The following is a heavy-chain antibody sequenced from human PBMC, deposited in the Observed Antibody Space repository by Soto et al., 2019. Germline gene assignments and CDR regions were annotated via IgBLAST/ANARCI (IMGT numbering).Heavy chain of an antibody. CDR2: ISGSGGST. Sequence: EVQLLESGGGLVQPGGSLRLSCAASGFTFSSYAMSWVRQAPGKGLEWVSAISGSGGSTYYADSVKGRFTISRDNSKNTLYLQMNSLRAEDTAVYYCAKGGRGSLTTVSKQGHYYYYMDVWGKGTTVTGSS. D-gene: IGHD4-17*01. V-gene: IGHV3-23*01. CDR1: GFTFSSYA. CDR3: AKGGRGSLTTVSKQGHYYYYMDV. J-gene: IGHJ6*03.